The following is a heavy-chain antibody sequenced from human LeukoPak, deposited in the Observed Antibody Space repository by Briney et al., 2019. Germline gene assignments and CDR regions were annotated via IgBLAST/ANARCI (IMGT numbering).Heavy chain of an antibody. V-gene: IGHV1-2*02. D-gene: IGHD7-27*01. CDR3: ARDHDWGVDY. CDR1: GFTFTDHY. CDR2: INGKRGDT. J-gene: IGHJ4*02. Sequence: ASVTVSCKASGFTFTDHYMPWLRQAPGQGLEWMGWINGKRGDTNYAQNFQDRVTMTRDTSTSTVYMELSRLTVDDTAVYYCARDHDWGVDYWGQGTLVTVSS.